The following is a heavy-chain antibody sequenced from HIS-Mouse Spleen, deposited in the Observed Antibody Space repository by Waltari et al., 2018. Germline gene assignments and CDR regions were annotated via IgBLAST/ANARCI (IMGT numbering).Heavy chain of an antibody. CDR2: IYYSGST. D-gene: IGHD3-10*01. Sequence: QLQLQESGPGLVKPSETLSLTCPVSGGSISSSSYYWGWTRQPPGKGLEWIGSIYYSGSTYYNPSLKSRVTISVDTSKNQFSLKLSSVTAADTAVYYCAREFGLLPTISSRDYDAFDIWGQGTMVTVSS. CDR1: GGSISSSSYY. J-gene: IGHJ3*02. CDR3: AREFGLLPTISSRDYDAFDI. V-gene: IGHV4-39*07.